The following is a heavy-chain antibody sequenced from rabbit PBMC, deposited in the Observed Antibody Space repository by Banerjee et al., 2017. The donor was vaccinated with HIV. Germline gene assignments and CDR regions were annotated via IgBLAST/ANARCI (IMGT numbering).Heavy chain of an antibody. CDR3: AREGATSSVYTYYFNL. D-gene: IGHD1-1*01. V-gene: IGHV1S40*01. CDR2: IYGGSSGST. Sequence: QSLEESGGDLVKPEASLTLTCTASGIDFSSSYCMCWVRQAPGKGLEWIACIYGGSSGSTHYASWAKGRFTISKTSSTTVTLQMTSLTAADTATYFCAREGATSSVYTYYFNLWGPGTLVTVS. CDR1: GIDFSSSYC. J-gene: IGHJ4*01.